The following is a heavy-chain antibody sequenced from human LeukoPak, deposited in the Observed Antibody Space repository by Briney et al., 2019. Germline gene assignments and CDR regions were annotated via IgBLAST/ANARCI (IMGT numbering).Heavy chain of an antibody. J-gene: IGHJ4*02. Sequence: GGSLRLSCAASGFTFSSYGMHWVRQAPGKGLEWVTFLRYDGTNKYYADSVKGRFTISRDNSKNTLYLQMNSLRAEDTAVYYCAKDRLAFGVVTNSRFDYWGQGTLVTVSS. CDR1: GFTFSSYG. CDR3: AKDRLAFGVVTNSRFDY. CDR2: LRYDGTNK. V-gene: IGHV3-30*02. D-gene: IGHD3-3*01.